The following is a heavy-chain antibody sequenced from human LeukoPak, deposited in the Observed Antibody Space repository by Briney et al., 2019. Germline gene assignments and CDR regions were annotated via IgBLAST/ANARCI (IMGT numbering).Heavy chain of an antibody. CDR3: ASDLSSRGGDAFDI. D-gene: IGHD6-13*01. J-gene: IGHJ3*02. CDR1: GFTFSSYS. V-gene: IGHV3-53*01. CDR2: IYSGGST. Sequence: GGSLRLSCAASGFTFSSYSMNWVRQAPGKGLEWVSVIYSGGSTYYADSVKGRFTISRDNSKNTLYLQMNSLRAEDTAVYYCASDLSSRGGDAFDIWGQGTMVTVSS.